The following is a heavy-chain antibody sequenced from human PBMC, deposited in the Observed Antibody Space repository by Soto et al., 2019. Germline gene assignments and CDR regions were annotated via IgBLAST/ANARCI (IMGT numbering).Heavy chain of an antibody. V-gene: IGHV3-7*03. CDR3: AGDGVRNGAYNGWLDP. CDR1: GFSFSSYW. J-gene: IGHJ5*02. CDR2: IKQDGREK. Sequence: GGSLRLSCAASGFSFSSYWMTWVRQAPGKGLEWVANIKQDGREKYYVASVKGRFTISRDNAKNLVYLQMDSLTPDDTAVYFCAGDGVRNGAYNGWLDPWGKGNLLTLSS. D-gene: IGHD3-16*01.